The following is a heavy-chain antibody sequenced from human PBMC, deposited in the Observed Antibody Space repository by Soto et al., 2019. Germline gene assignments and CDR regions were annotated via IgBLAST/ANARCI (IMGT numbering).Heavy chain of an antibody. Sequence: GGSLRLSCAASGFTFSTYAMGWVRQAPGKGLEWVSYISGRGDSTYYADSVKGRFTISKDLSRNTLFLQMNSLRAEDTAVYYCTKDKNYYFDYWGQGTLVTVSS. CDR3: TKDKNYYFDY. CDR1: GFTFSTYA. CDR2: ISGRGDST. V-gene: IGHV3-23*01. J-gene: IGHJ4*02.